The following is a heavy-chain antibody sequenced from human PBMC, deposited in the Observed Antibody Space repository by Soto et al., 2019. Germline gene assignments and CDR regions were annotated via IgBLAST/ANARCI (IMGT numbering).Heavy chain of an antibody. J-gene: IGHJ6*02. V-gene: IGHV3-15*07. D-gene: IGHD2-2*01. Sequence: GGSLRLSCAASGFTFSNAWMNWVRQAPGKGLEWVGRIKSKTDGGTTDYAAPVKGRFTISRDDSKNTLYLQMNSLKTEDTAVYYCTTDRYIVVVPAALTPYYYGMDVWGQGTTVTVSS. CDR2: IKSKTDGGTT. CDR1: GFTFSNAW. CDR3: TTDRYIVVVPAALTPYYYGMDV.